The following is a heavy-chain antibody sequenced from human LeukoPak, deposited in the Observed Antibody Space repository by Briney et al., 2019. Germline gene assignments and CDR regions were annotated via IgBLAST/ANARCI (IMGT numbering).Heavy chain of an antibody. J-gene: IGHJ4*02. CDR1: GFNFSSYW. Sequence: GGSLRLSCAAPGFNFSSYWMHWVRHTPGRGLGWVSRINGARSSTTYPDSMKRRFTISRDTAKNTRYLQMNSLRAEDTAVYYCARGSTGYCSSTSCAHFDDCGQETLGTVS. CDR3: ARGSTGYCSSTSCAHFDD. CDR2: INGARSST. V-gene: IGHV3-74*01. D-gene: IGHD2-2*01.